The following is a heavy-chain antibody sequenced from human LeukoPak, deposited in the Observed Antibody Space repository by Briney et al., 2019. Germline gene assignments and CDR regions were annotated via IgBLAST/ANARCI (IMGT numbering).Heavy chain of an antibody. Sequence: GRSLRLSCAASGFRFNNYPMHWIRQAPRKGLEWVAFMSYDGSNIHYADSVKGRFTISRDNSRNTLYLQMNSLRADDTALYYYARDTGFPNVPRYYFDYWGQGTLVTVSS. CDR1: GFRFNNYP. CDR2: MSYDGSNI. V-gene: IGHV3-30-3*01. D-gene: IGHD1-14*01. CDR3: ARDTGFPNVPRYYFDY. J-gene: IGHJ4*02.